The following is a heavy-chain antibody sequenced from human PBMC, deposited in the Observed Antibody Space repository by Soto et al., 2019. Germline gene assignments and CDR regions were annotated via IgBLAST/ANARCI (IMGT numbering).Heavy chain of an antibody. D-gene: IGHD2-15*01. Sequence: PGGSLRLSCAASGFTFSSYAMSWVRQAPGEGLEWVSAISGSAGSTFYAESVKGRFTISRDNSKNTLYLQMNSLRAEDTALYYCAKRYCSGGSCHLYYYYGMDVWGQGTTVTVSS. CDR3: AKRYCSGGSCHLYYYYGMDV. V-gene: IGHV3-23*01. CDR2: ISGSAGST. CDR1: GFTFSSYA. J-gene: IGHJ6*02.